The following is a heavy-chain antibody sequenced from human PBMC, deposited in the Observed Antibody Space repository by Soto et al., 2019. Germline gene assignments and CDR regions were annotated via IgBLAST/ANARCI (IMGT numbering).Heavy chain of an antibody. Sequence: PGGSLRLSCAASGFTFSSYDMHWVRQPTGKGLEWVSAIGTAGDTYYPDSVKGRFTISRDNSKNTLYLQMNSLRAEDTAVYYCAKADAYYYDSSGPTQAFDIWGQGTMVTVSS. CDR2: IGTAGDT. CDR3: AKADAYYYDSSGPTQAFDI. J-gene: IGHJ3*02. CDR1: GFTFSSYD. V-gene: IGHV3-13*04. D-gene: IGHD3-22*01.